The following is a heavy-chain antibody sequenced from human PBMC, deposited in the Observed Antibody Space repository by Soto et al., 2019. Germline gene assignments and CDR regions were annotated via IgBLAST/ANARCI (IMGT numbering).Heavy chain of an antibody. CDR1: GFTFSSYS. V-gene: IGHV3-21*01. Sequence: EVQLVESGGGLVQPGGSLRLSCAASGFTFSSYSMNWVRQAPGKGLAWVSFISSSSSYRYYADSVKGRFTISRDNAKKSLYQKMNLLSAEETVVYYGRRDQEYDWSRNAFDIWGQGTLVTVSS. J-gene: IGHJ3*02. CDR2: ISSSSSYR. CDR3: RRDQEYDWSRNAFDI. D-gene: IGHD1-20*01.